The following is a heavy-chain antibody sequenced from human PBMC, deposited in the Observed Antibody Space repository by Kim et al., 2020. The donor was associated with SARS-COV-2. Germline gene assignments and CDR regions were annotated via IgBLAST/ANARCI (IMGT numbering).Heavy chain of an antibody. CDR3: ARGDRYYPQQYDMDI. V-gene: IGHV1-18*01. Sequence: ASVKVSCKSSGYTFTSYGMNWVRQAPGQGLEWMGWISADSGDTKYAQKLQDIVTMTTDTSTRTVYMELRNLKSNDTAVYYCARGDRYYPQQYDMDIWGQGTTVIVSS. CDR2: ISADSGDT. J-gene: IGHJ6*02. CDR1: GYTFTSYG. D-gene: IGHD3-10*01.